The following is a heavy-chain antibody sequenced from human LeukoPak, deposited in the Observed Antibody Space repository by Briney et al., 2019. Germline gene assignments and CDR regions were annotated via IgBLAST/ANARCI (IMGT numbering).Heavy chain of an antibody. CDR1: GGSISSSPYY. D-gene: IGHD2-2*03. CDR2: IYYNGIT. J-gene: IGHJ4*02. Sequence: SETLSLTCTVSGGSISSSPYYWGWLRQPPGKGLEWIGNIYYNGITYYNPSLKSRVTVSVDTSKNQFSLKLSSVTAADTAVYYCARVGYCSSTSCYPEDGFDYWGQGTLVTVSS. CDR3: ARVGYCSSTSCYPEDGFDY. V-gene: IGHV4-39*07.